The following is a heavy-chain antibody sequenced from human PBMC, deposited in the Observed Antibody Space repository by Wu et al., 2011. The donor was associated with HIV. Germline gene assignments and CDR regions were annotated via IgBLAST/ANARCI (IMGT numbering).Heavy chain of an antibody. CDR2: IIPIFGTA. D-gene: IGHD1-14*01. Sequence: VQSGAEVQKPGASVKVSCKASGYIFTSYGISWVRQAPGQGLEWMGGIIPIFGTANYAQKFQGRVTITTDESTSTAYMELSSLRSEDTAVYYCAREPRRTGGWFDPWGQGTLVTVSS. CDR3: AREPRRTGGWFDP. CDR1: GYIFTSYG. V-gene: IGHV1-69*05. J-gene: IGHJ5*02.